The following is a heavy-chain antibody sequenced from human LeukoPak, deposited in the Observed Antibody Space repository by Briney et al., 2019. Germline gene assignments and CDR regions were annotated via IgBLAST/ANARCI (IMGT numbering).Heavy chain of an antibody. D-gene: IGHD6-6*01. CDR1: GFTFSSYA. J-gene: IGHJ4*02. V-gene: IGHV3-30*04. CDR2: ILYDGSNK. Sequence: PGRSLRLSCAASGFTFSSYAMHWVRQAPGKGLEWVAVILYDGSNKYYADSVKGRFTISRDNSKNTLYLQMNSLRAEDTAVYYCARDDIAARRFDYWGQGTLVTVSS. CDR3: ARDDIAARRFDY.